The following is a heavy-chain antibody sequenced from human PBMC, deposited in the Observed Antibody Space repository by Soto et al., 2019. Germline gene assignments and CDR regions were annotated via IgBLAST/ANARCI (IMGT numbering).Heavy chain of an antibody. CDR3: AKGWLVWGYDAFDI. CDR1: GFTFSSYG. J-gene: IGHJ3*02. V-gene: IGHV3-30*18. Sequence: VQLVESGGGVVQPGRSLRLSCAASGFTFSSYGMHWVRQAPGKGLEWVAVISYDGSNKYYADSVKGRFTISRDNSKNTLYLQMNSLRAEDTAVYYCAKGWLVWGYDAFDIWGQGTMVTVSS. D-gene: IGHD6-19*01. CDR2: ISYDGSNK.